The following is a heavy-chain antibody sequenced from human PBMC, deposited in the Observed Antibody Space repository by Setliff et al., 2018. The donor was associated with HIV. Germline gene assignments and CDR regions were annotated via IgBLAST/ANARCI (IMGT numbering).Heavy chain of an antibody. CDR3: ARDSGTNDHFLSPYYGALGF. D-gene: IGHD3-3*02. Sequence: ASVKVSCKTSGYIFIRYYLFWVRQAPGQGLEWMGWINPRSGVTKYAQNFQGRFIMTTDTTINTAYMQLERLTSDDTALYYCARDSGTNDHFLSPYYGALGFWGLGTLVTVSS. CDR2: INPRSGVT. CDR1: GYIFIRYY. V-gene: IGHV1-2*02. J-gene: IGHJ4*02.